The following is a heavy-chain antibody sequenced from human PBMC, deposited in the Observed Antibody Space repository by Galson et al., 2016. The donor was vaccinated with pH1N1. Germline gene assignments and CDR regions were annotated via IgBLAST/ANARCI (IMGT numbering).Heavy chain of an antibody. Sequence: CAISGDSVSSNSAAWNWIRQSPSRGLEWLGRTYYRSKWFYNYAVSVQGRITINPDTSKNQFSLQLNSVTPEDTAVYYCARHSPGRAVGVFDCWGQGTLVTISS. CDR3: ARHSPGRAVGVFDC. D-gene: IGHD6-19*01. CDR2: TYYRSKWFY. CDR1: GDSVSSNSAA. V-gene: IGHV6-1*01. J-gene: IGHJ4*02.